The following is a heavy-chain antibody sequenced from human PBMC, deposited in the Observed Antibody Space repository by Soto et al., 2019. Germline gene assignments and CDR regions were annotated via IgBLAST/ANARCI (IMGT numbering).Heavy chain of an antibody. J-gene: IGHJ6*03. CDR3: ARVGDSSSWDYYYYMDV. CDR2: ISSYNGNT. CDR1: GYTFTSYG. D-gene: IGHD6-13*01. Sequence: GASVKVSCKASGYTFTSYGISWVRQAPGQGLEWMGRISSYNGNTNYAQKLQDRVTMTTDTSTGTAYMELRSLRSDDTAVYYCARVGDSSSWDYYYYMDVWGKGTTVTVSS. V-gene: IGHV1-18*01.